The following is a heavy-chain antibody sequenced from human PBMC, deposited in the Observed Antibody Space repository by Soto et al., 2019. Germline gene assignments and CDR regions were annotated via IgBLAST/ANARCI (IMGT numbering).Heavy chain of an antibody. CDR2: ISSSGSTI. V-gene: IGHV3-48*03. Sequence: EVQLVGSGGGLVQPGGSLRLSCAASGFTFSSYEMNWVRQAPGKGLEWVSYISSSGSTIYYADSVKGRFTISRDNAKNSLYLQMNSLRAEDTAVYYCAREMVRGVTYYYYYGMDVWGQGTTVTVSS. CDR3: AREMVRGVTYYYYYGMDV. D-gene: IGHD3-10*01. CDR1: GFTFSSYE. J-gene: IGHJ6*02.